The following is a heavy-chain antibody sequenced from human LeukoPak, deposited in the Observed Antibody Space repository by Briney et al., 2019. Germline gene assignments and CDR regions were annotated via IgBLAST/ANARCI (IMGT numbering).Heavy chain of an antibody. CDR1: GGSISTSSYY. CDR3: ARGLPYSSSSRNGDGNWFDP. J-gene: IGHJ5*02. D-gene: IGHD6-6*01. Sequence: SETLSLTCTVSGGSISTSSYYWGWIRQPPGKGLEWIGEINHSGSTNYNPSLKSRVTISVDTSKNQFSLKLSSVTAADTAVYYCARGLPYSSSSRNGDGNWFDPWGQGTLVTVSS. V-gene: IGHV4-39*07. CDR2: INHSGST.